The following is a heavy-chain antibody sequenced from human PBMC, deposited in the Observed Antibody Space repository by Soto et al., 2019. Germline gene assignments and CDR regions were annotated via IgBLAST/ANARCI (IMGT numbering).Heavy chain of an antibody. V-gene: IGHV3-30*03. CDR3: AGGYYYDSSGYYYLSGAFDV. D-gene: IGHD3-22*01. J-gene: IGHJ3*01. Sequence: GGSLRISCAASGFTFWSYGMHWVRQAPGKGLEWVAVISYDGSNQYYADSVKGRFTISRDNSKNTLYLQMNSLRADDTAVYYCAGGYYYDSSGYYYLSGAFDVWGQGTMVTVSS. CDR1: GFTFWSYG. CDR2: ISYDGSNQ.